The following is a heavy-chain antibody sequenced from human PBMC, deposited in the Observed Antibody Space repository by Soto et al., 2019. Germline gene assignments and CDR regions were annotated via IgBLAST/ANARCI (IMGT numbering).Heavy chain of an antibody. CDR2: INGGNGDT. D-gene: IGHD1-26*01. CDR1: GYTFTPYA. V-gene: IGHV1-3*01. Sequence: QVQLVQSGDEVKQPGASVKISCKASGYTFTPYAIHWVRQAPGQRLEWMGWINGGNGDTKNSQNFQGRVTITTNTPANTAYMERSSLRSEDTAVYDCAREVSWGDDVFDHWGQGTRVTVSS. CDR3: AREVSWGDDVFDH. J-gene: IGHJ4*02.